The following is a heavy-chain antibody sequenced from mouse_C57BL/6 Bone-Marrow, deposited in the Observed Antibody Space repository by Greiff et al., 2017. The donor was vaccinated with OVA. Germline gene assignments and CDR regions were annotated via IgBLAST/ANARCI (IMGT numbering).Heavy chain of an antibody. D-gene: IGHD1-1*01. J-gene: IGHJ4*01. CDR2: IDPSDSYT. Sequence: QFQLQQPGAELVMPGASVKLSCKASGYTFTSYWMHWVKQRPGQGLEWIGEIDPSDSYTNYNQKFKGKSTLTVDKSSSTAYMQLSSLTSEDSAVYYCARDYYGSSPYAMDYWGQGTSVTVSS. CDR3: ARDYYGSSPYAMDY. V-gene: IGHV1-69*01. CDR1: GYTFTSYW.